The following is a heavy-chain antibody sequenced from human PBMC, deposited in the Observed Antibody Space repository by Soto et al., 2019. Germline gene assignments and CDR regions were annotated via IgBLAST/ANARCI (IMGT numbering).Heavy chain of an antibody. CDR2: IDYSGNI. D-gene: IGHD1-1*01. CDR3: ARHIHNQGFEYYFDS. Sequence: QLQLQESGPGLVKPSETLSLTCNASGGSITSSGSAWGWIRQSPGMGLEWIGTIDYSGNIYYIPSLKSRITISADTSKNQISLKLSSVTAADTAVYYCARHIHNQGFEYYFDSWGQGTLVTVSS. V-gene: IGHV4-39*01. J-gene: IGHJ4*02. CDR1: GGSITSSGSA.